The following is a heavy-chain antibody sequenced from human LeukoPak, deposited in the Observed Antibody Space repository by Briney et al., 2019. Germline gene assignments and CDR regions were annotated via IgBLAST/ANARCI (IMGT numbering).Heavy chain of an antibody. Sequence: GASVKVSCKASGYTFTNYGISWVRQAPGQGLEWMGWINTNNGNTNYAQNLQGRVTMTREISTSTVYMELRSLRSDDRAVFYCARHRGLLGAATFDSWGQGTLVSVSS. J-gene: IGHJ4*02. CDR1: GYTFTNYG. V-gene: IGHV1-18*01. CDR2: INTNNGNT. CDR3: ARHRGLLGAATFDS. D-gene: IGHD1-26*01.